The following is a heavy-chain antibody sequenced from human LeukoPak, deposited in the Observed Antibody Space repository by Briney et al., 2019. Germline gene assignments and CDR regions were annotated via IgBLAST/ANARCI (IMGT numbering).Heavy chain of an antibody. Sequence: SETLSLTCTVSCYSISSGYYWGWIRQPPGKGLEWIGTIYYTGSAYYNPSLNSRVTISADTSKNQFSLKLSSVTAADTAVYYCARVIDDSSGYYSIGKGWFDPWGQGTLVTVSS. V-gene: IGHV4-38-2*02. CDR2: IYYTGSA. CDR3: ARVIDDSSGYYSIGKGWFDP. J-gene: IGHJ5*02. CDR1: CYSISSGYY. D-gene: IGHD3-22*01.